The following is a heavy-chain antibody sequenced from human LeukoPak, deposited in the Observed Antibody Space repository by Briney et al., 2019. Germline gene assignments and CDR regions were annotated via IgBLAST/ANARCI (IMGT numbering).Heavy chain of an antibody. CDR2: ISWNSGSI. Sequence: QAGGSLRLSCAASGFTFDDYAMHWVRQAPGKGLEWVSGISWNSGSIGCADSVKGRFTISRDNAKNSLYLQMNSLRAEDTALYYCAKEYSSSWYRGTYYYYGMDVWGQGTTVTVSS. V-gene: IGHV3-9*01. J-gene: IGHJ6*02. CDR1: GFTFDDYA. D-gene: IGHD6-13*01. CDR3: AKEYSSSWYRGTYYYYGMDV.